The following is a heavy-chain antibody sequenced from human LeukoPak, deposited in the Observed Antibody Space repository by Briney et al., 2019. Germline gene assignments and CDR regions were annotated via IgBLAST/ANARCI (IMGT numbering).Heavy chain of an antibody. CDR2: IYYSGST. Sequence: SETLSLTCTVSGGSISSSSYYWGWIRQPPGKGLEWIGCIYYSGSTYYNPSLKSRVTISVDTSKNQFSLKLSSVTAADTAVYYCARRDLSSSWYHVYWGQGTLVTVSS. CDR1: GGSISSSSYY. V-gene: IGHV4-39*01. CDR3: ARRDLSSSWYHVY. J-gene: IGHJ4*02. D-gene: IGHD6-13*01.